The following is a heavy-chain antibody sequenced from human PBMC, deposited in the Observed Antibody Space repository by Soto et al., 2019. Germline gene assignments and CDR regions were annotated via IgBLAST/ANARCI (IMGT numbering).Heavy chain of an antibody. CDR1: GFTFSSYT. CDR2: ISSSGGST. CDR3: AKGWGDY. D-gene: IGHD7-27*01. J-gene: IGHJ4*02. V-gene: IGHV3-23*01. Sequence: EVQLLESGGGLVQPGGSLRLSCAASGFTFSSYTMSWVRQGPGKGLEWVSGISSSGGSTVYADSVKGRFTISRDNFKNTRYLQMNSLRAEDTAVYYCAKGWGDYWGQGTPVTVSP.